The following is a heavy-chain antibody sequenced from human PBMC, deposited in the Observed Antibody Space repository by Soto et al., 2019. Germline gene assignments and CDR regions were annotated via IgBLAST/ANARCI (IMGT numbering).Heavy chain of an antibody. CDR2: IYYSGST. Sequence: SETLSLTCTASGGSISSGDYYWSWIRQPPGKGLEWIGYIYYSGSTNYNPSLKSRVTISVDTSKNQFSLKLSSVTAADTAVYYCARGAYYDILTGYWDYYYGMDVWGQGTTVTVSS. CDR1: GGSISSGDYY. CDR3: ARGAYYDILTGYWDYYYGMDV. D-gene: IGHD3-9*01. V-gene: IGHV4-61*08. J-gene: IGHJ6*02.